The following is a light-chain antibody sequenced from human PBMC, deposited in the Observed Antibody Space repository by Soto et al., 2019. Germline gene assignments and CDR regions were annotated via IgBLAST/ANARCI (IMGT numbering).Light chain of an antibody. V-gene: IGKV1-9*01. CDR2: AAS. CDR3: QQXNSYPPIT. J-gene: IGKJ5*01. Sequence: DIQLTQSRSFLSASVGDRVTITCRASQGISSYLAWYQQKPGKAPKLLIYAASTLQSGVPSRFRGSGSGTEFTLTISSLQPEDFATYYCQQXNSYPPITCGQGTRLEIK. CDR1: QGISSY.